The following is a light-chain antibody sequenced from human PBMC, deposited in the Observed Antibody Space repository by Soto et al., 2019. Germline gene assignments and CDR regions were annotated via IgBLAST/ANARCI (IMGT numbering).Light chain of an antibody. CDR3: QQYDSSPRT. CDR2: GAS. J-gene: IGKJ1*01. V-gene: IGKV3-20*01. Sequence: EIVLTQSQGTLSLSPGERATLSCRASQSVSTRSLAWSQQKPGQAPRLLISGASSRAADIPDRFSGSGSGTDFTLTSNRLEPEDFAVYYWQQYDSSPRTFGQGTNVE. CDR1: QSVSTRS.